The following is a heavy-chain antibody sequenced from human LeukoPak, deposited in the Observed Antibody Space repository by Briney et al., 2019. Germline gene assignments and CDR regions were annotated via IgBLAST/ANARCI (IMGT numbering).Heavy chain of an antibody. D-gene: IGHD6-19*01. Sequence: GGSLRLSCAASGFTFSSYAMSWVRQAPGKGLECVSAISGSGGSTDYADSVKGRFTISRDNSKNTLYLQMNSLRAEDTAVYYCAKSDSIAVAGAYLDYWGQGTLVTVSS. CDR1: GFTFSSYA. V-gene: IGHV3-23*01. J-gene: IGHJ4*02. CDR3: AKSDSIAVAGAYLDY. CDR2: ISGSGGST.